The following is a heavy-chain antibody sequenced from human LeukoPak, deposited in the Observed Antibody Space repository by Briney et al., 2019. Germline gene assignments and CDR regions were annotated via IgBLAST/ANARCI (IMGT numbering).Heavy chain of an antibody. CDR1: GFTFSSYA. Sequence: GGSLRLSCAASGFTFSSYAMSWVRQAPGKGLEWVSAISTSYGSTYYADSVRGRFTISRDNSKNMLYLQMNSLRAEDTAVYYCAKASELGRGYFDYWGQGTLVTVSS. J-gene: IGHJ4*02. D-gene: IGHD7-27*01. V-gene: IGHV3-23*01. CDR2: ISTSYGST. CDR3: AKASELGRGYFDY.